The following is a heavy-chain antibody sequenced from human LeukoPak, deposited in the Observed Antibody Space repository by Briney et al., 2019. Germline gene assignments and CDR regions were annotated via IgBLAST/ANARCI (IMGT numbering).Heavy chain of an antibody. CDR1: GGTFSSYA. D-gene: IGHD2-8*01. V-gene: IGHV1-69*04. Sequence: GASVKVSCKASGGTFSSYAISWVRQAPGQGLEWMGRIIPILGIANYAQKFQGRVTITADKSTSTAYMELSSLRSEDTAVYYCAGHRGSLMVYAIGVDWFDPWGQGTLVTVSS. CDR2: IIPILGIA. J-gene: IGHJ5*02. CDR3: AGHRGSLMVYAIGVDWFDP.